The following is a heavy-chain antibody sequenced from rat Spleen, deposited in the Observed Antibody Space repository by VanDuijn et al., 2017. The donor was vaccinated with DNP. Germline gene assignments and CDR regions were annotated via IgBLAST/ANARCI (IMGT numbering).Heavy chain of an antibody. Sequence: EVQLVESGGGLVQPGRSLKLSCAASGFAFSHFAMAWVRQAPTKGLEWVASISNTCDGTYYRDSLKGRFTISRDNAKSRLYLQMDSLESEDTATYYCTTGSSDWFAYWGLGTLVTVSS. CDR2: ISNTCDGT. CDR1: GFAFSHFA. V-gene: IGHV5-20*01. CDR3: TTGSSDWFAY. D-gene: IGHD5-1*01. J-gene: IGHJ3*01.